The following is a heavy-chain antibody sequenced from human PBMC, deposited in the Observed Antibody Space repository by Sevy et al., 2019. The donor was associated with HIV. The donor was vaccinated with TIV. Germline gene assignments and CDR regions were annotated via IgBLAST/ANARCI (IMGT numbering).Heavy chain of an antibody. Sequence: SETLSLTCTVSGGSISSSSYYWGWIRQPPGKGLEWIGSIYYSGSTYYNPSLKCRVTISVDTSKNQFSLKLSSVTAADTAVYYCARHDVNSWHRYFAYWGQGTLVTASS. J-gene: IGHJ4*02. V-gene: IGHV4-39*01. CDR3: ARHDVNSWHRYFAY. CDR1: GGSISSSSYY. D-gene: IGHD6-13*01. CDR2: IYYSGST.